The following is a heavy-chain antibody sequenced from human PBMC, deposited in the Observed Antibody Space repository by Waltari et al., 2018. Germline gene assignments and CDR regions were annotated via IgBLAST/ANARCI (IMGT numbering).Heavy chain of an antibody. J-gene: IGHJ4*02. V-gene: IGHV3-21*01. CDR2: ISSSGGHK. D-gene: IGHD3-3*01. CDR1: GFNFRTYS. CDR3: ARDSPAGFIDS. Sequence: EVQLVESGGGLVKPGGSLRLSCAASGFNFRTYSMNWVRQAPGKGLEWVSSISSSGGHKKYADSVKGRLTVSRDNAKNSLYLRMNSLRAEDTAVYYCARDSPAGFIDSWGQGTLVTVSS.